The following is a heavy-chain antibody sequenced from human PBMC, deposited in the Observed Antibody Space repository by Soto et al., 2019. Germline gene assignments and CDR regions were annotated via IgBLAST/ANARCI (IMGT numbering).Heavy chain of an antibody. CDR2: MNPSGGST. Sequence: ASVKVSCKASGYTFTSYYMHWVRQAPGQGLEWMGIMNPSGGSTSYAQKFQGRVTMTRETSTSTVYRELSSLRSEDTGVYYCARERNTGYQLPTPHGRDVWGRGTTVTASS. CDR3: ARERNTGYQLPTPHGRDV. CDR1: GYTFTSYY. D-gene: IGHD2-2*01. V-gene: IGHV1-46*01. J-gene: IGHJ6*02.